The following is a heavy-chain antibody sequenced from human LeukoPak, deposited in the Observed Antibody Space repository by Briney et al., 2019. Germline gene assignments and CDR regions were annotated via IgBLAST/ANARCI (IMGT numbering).Heavy chain of an antibody. V-gene: IGHV1-46*01. D-gene: IGHD3-22*01. CDR3: ARDPRASPHYYDSSGYPAKLFDY. CDR2: INPSGGST. CDR1: GYTFTGYY. Sequence: GASVKVSCKASGYTFTGYYMLWVRQAPGQGLEWMGIINPSGGSTSYAQKFQGRVTMTRDTSTSTVYMELSSLRSEDTAVYYCARDPRASPHYYDSSGYPAKLFDYWGQGTLVTVSS. J-gene: IGHJ4*02.